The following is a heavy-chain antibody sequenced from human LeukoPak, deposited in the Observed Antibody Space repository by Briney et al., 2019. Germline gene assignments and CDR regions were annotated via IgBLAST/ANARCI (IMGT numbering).Heavy chain of an antibody. CDR2: MTPNSGNT. V-gene: IGHV1-8*01. D-gene: IGHD4-17*01. CDR1: GYTFSNYD. CDR3: ARGFRIQSHDYGPYYYMDV. J-gene: IGHJ6*03. Sequence: GASVKVSCKASGYTFSNYDINWVRQATGQGLEWMGWMTPNSGNTGYAQKFQGRLTMTGDTSIGTAYMELSSLTSEDTAVYYCARGFRIQSHDYGPYYYMDVWGTGTMVTVSS.